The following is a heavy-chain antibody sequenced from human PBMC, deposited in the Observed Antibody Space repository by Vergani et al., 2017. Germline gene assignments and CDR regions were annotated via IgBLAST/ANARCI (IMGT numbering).Heavy chain of an antibody. J-gene: IGHJ6*03. Sequence: EVQLVESGGGLVQPGGSLKLFCAASGFTFSGSAMHWVRQASGKGLEWVGRIRSKANSYETAYAASVKGRFTISRDDSKNTAYLQMNSLKTEDTAVYYCTRPKAKVGYYYYMDVWGK. V-gene: IGHV3-73*02. D-gene: IGHD5-18*01. CDR2: IRSKANSYET. CDR3: TRPKAKVGYYYYMDV. CDR1: GFTFSGSA.